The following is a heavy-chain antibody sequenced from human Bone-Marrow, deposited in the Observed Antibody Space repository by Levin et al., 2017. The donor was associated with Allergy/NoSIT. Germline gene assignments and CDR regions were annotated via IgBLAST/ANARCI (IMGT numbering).Heavy chain of an antibody. V-gene: IGHV4-30-4*01. CDR1: GGSINRGDYF. CDR2: IYNGGTT. J-gene: IGHJ4*02. D-gene: IGHD4-17*01. Sequence: KTSETLSLTCTVSGGSINRGDYFWSWIRQPPGKGLEWIGFIYNGGTTQYNPSLKRRSTISLDASGSQFSLRLSSVTAADTAVYYCAGHYGDQYYFGYWGQGTLLTVSS. CDR3: AGHYGDQYYFGY.